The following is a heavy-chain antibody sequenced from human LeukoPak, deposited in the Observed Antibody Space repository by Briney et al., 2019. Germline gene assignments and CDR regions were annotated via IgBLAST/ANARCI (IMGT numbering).Heavy chain of an antibody. CDR1: GFTFSSYW. J-gene: IGHJ4*02. CDR2: IKEDGSEK. CDR3: AREIGSAARGR. V-gene: IGHV3-7*05. D-gene: IGHD6-13*01. Sequence: GGSLRLSCAASGFTFSSYWMSWVRQAPGKGLEWVANIKEDGSEKYYVDSGKGRFTISRDNAKNSLYMQMNSLRAEDTAVYYCAREIGSAARGRWGQGTLVTVSS.